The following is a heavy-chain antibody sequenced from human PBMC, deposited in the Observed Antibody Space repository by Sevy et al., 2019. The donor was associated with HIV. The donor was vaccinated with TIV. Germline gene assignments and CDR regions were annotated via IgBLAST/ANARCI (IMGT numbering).Heavy chain of an antibody. CDR1: GYSFTAYY. CDR3: ARGLTIFGVAPQKH. V-gene: IGHV1-2*02. CDR2: INPNSDDT. J-gene: IGHJ4*02. Sequence: ASVKVSCKASGYSFTAYYMYWVRQAPGQGLEWMGWINPNSDDTNYAQTFQGRVTMTSDASINTAYMELSGLRFDDAAVYYCARGLTIFGVAPQKHWGQGTLVTVSS. D-gene: IGHD3-3*01.